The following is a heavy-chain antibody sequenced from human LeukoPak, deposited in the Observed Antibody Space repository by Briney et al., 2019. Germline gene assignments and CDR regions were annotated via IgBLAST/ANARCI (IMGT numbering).Heavy chain of an antibody. CDR3: ARLSETPAFYPGGCYLYLAY. Sequence: GASVKVSCKASGYTFSSYDINWVRQATGQGLEWMGWMNPSTGNTGYAQKFQGRVTMTRDTSTSTAYMELSSLKSEDTAVYYCARLSETPAFYPGGCYLYLAYWGQGAQVTVSS. CDR2: MNPSTGNT. J-gene: IGHJ4*02. V-gene: IGHV1-8*01. D-gene: IGHD2-21*01. CDR1: GYTFSSYD.